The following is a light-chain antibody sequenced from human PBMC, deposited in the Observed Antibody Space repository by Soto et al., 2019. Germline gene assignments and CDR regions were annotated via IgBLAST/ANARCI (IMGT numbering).Light chain of an antibody. J-gene: IGKJ2*01. CDR3: QKYNSAPHT. Sequence: DIQMTQSPSSLSASVGDRVTITCRASQGISNYLAWYQQKPGKVPKLLIYAASTLQSGVPSRFSGSGSGTDFTPTITSLQPEDVATYYCQKYNSAPHTFGKGNKLEIK. CDR1: QGISNY. CDR2: AAS. V-gene: IGKV1-27*01.